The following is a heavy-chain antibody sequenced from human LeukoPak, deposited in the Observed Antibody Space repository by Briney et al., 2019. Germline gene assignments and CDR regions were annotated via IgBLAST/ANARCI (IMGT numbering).Heavy chain of an antibody. CDR1: GFTFSSYE. V-gene: IGHV3-48*03. CDR2: ISSSGSTI. J-gene: IGHJ3*02. CDR3: ARFPGAFDI. Sequence: GGSLRLSCAASGFTFSSYEVNWVRQAPGKGLEWVSYISSSGSTIYYADSVKGRFTISRDNAKNSLYLQMNSLRAEDTAIYYCARFPGAFDIWGQGTMVTVSS.